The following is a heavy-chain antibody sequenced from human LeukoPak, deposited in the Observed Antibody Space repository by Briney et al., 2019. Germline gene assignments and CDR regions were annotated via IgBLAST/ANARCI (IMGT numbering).Heavy chain of an antibody. Sequence: PSETLSLTCTVSGGSISSGSYYWSWIRQPAGKGLEWIGRIYTSGSTNYNPSLKSRVTISVDTSKNQFSLKLSSVTAADTAVYYCARLSRYSYGTGDYWGQGTLVTVSS. CDR1: GGSISSGSYY. CDR3: ARLSRYSYGTGDY. D-gene: IGHD5-18*01. CDR2: IYTSGST. J-gene: IGHJ4*02. V-gene: IGHV4-61*02.